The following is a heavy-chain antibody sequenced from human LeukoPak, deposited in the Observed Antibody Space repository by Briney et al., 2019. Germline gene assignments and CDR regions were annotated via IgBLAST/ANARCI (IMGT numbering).Heavy chain of an antibody. D-gene: IGHD3-22*01. V-gene: IGHV3-7*01. CDR2: IKQDGNEK. CDR3: ARPPDPDSSAYFWFPK. J-gene: IGHJ4*02. CDR1: GFTFSRSW. Sequence: PGGSLRLSCAASGFTFSRSWMSWVRQAPGKGLEWVANIKQDGNEKYYVDSVKGRFTISRDNGKNSLYLQMNSLRVEDTAVYFCARPPDPDSSAYFWFPKWGQGTLVTVSS.